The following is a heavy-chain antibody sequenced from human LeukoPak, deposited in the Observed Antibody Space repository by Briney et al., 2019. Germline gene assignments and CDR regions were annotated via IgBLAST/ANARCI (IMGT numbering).Heavy chain of an antibody. V-gene: IGHV4-59*08. J-gene: IGHJ6*02. CDR3: TRHDAVPVIGHGMGV. D-gene: IGHD3-16*02. CDR2: IYYTGIT. Sequence: SETLSLTCTVSGGSISSYYRSWIRQPPGKGLEWIGYIYYTGITNYSPSLESRVTISVDTSKNQFSLKLNSVTAADTAVYYCTRHDAVPVIGHGMGVWGQGTTVTVSS. CDR1: GGSISSYY.